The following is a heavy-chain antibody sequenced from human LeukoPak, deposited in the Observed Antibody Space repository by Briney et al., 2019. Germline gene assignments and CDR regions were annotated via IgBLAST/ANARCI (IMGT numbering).Heavy chain of an antibody. J-gene: IGHJ3*02. CDR3: ASQVSSWSYAFDI. V-gene: IGHV4-38-2*01. Sequence: SETLSLTCAVYGGSFSGYYWGWIRQPPGKGLEWIGSIYHSGSTYYNPSLKSRVTISVDTSKNQFSLKLSSVTAADTAVYYCASQVSSWSYAFDIWGQGTMVTVSS. CDR2: IYHSGST. CDR1: GGSFSGYY. D-gene: IGHD6-13*01.